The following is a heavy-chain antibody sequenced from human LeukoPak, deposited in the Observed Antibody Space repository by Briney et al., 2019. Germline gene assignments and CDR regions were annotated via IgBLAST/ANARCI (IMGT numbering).Heavy chain of an antibody. V-gene: IGHV3-30*04. J-gene: IGHJ4*02. Sequence: GRSLRLSCAASGFSFSSYAMHWVRQAPGKGLEWVAVISYDGINKYYADSVKGRFTISRDNSKNTLYLQMNSLRAEDTAVYYCAKDLAAAGTLIDYWGQGTLVTVSS. CDR2: ISYDGINK. CDR3: AKDLAAAGTLIDY. D-gene: IGHD6-13*01. CDR1: GFSFSSYA.